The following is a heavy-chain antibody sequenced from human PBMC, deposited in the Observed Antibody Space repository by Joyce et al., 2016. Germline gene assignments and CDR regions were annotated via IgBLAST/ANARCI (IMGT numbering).Heavy chain of an antibody. D-gene: IGHD6-25*01. CDR1: GLTLSSYG. J-gene: IGHJ4*02. CDR3: AKILTATYSSGWFLDY. CDR2: ISYDGIYK. V-gene: IGHV3-30*18. Sequence: QVQMVESGGGVVQPGRSLRLSCAASGLTLSSYGVHWVRQAPGKGREGGAVISYDGIYKYYADSVKGRFTISRDNAKNTVFLEMNSLRTEDTAVYYCAKILTATYSSGWFLDYWGQGTLVTVSS.